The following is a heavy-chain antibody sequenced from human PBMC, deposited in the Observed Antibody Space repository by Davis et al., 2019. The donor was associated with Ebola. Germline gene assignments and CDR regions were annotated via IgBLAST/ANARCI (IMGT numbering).Heavy chain of an antibody. CDR1: GGSISSGDYY. CDR2: INHSGST. J-gene: IGHJ5*02. V-gene: IGHV4-61*08. Sequence: SETLSLTCTVSGGSISSGDYYWSWIRQPPGKGLEWIGEINHSGSTNYNPSLKSRVTISVDTSKNQFSLKLSSVTAADTAVYYCARGGPFLEWLLMDPWGQGTLVTVSS. CDR3: ARGGPFLEWLLMDP. D-gene: IGHD3-3*02.